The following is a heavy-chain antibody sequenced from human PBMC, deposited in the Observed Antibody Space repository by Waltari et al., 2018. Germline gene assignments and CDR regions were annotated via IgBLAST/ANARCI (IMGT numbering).Heavy chain of an antibody. V-gene: IGHV4-59*01. Sequence: QVQLQESGPGLVKPSETLSLTCTVSGGSISSYYWSWLRQPPGKGLEWSGYIYYSGSTNYNPSLKSRVTISVDTSKNQFSLKLSSVTAADTAVYYCARGVGATNYYYYYYMDVWGKGTTVTVSS. CDR1: GGSISSYY. CDR2: IYYSGST. J-gene: IGHJ6*03. CDR3: ARGVGATNYYYYYYMDV. D-gene: IGHD1-26*01.